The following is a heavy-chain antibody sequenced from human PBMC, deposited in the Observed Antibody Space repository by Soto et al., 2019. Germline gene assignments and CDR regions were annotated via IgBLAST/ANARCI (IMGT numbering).Heavy chain of an antibody. V-gene: IGHV4-39*07. CDR3: ASFMNRFDP. CDR2: IHKSGST. J-gene: IGHJ5*02. CDR1: GGSISSSSYY. Sequence: SETLSLTCTVSGGSISSSSYYWGWIRQPPGKGLEWIGSIHKSGSTNYSPSLKSRVTISVNTSKNHFSLNLRSVTAADTAVYYCASFMNRFDPWGQGILVTVSS. D-gene: IGHD3-16*01.